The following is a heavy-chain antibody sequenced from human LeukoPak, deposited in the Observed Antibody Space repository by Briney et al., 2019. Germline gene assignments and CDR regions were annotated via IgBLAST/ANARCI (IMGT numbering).Heavy chain of an antibody. J-gene: IGHJ4*02. CDR1: GPTFSSYA. CDR2: IGGDGDST. CDR3: ARLTRRSGNYFEN. V-gene: IGHV3-23*01. D-gene: IGHD1-1*01. Sequence: GGSLRLSCAASGPTFSSYAIYWVRQAPGKGLEWVSAIGGDGDSTYYAESVKGRFTVSRENSKNTLYLHMSSLRAEDTAVYYCARLTRRSGNYFENWGQGTLVTVSS.